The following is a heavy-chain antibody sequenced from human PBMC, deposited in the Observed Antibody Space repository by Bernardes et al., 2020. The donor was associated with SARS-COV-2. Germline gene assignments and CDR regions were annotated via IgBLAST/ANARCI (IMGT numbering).Heavy chain of an antibody. CDR3: ARDFGRSSGWKGDY. D-gene: IGHD6-19*01. J-gene: IGHJ4*02. CDR2: ISGYNGNT. Sequence: ASVKVSCKASGYIFTSYGISWVRQAPGQGLEWMGWISGYNGNTNYAQRLQGRVTVTTDTSTSTAYMELKSLRSDDTAVYYCARDFGRSSGWKGDYWGQGTLVTVSS. V-gene: IGHV1-18*01. CDR1: GYIFTSYG.